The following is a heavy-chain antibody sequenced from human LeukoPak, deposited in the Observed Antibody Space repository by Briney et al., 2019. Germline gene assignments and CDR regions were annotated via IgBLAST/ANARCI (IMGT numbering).Heavy chain of an antibody. D-gene: IGHD6-13*01. V-gene: IGHV1-2*02. CDR2: INPNSGGT. Sequence: ASVKVSCKASGYTFTGYYMHWVRQAPGQGLEWMGWINPNSGGTNYAQKFQGRVTMTRDTSISTAYMELSRLRSDDTTVYYCARGYSSSWYGPPDYWGQGTLVTVSS. J-gene: IGHJ4*02. CDR3: ARGYSSSWYGPPDY. CDR1: GYTFTGYY.